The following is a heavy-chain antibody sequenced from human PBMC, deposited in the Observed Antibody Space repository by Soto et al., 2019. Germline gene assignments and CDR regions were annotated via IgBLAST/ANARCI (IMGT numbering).Heavy chain of an antibody. Sequence: SVKVSCKASGFTFTSSAVQWVRQARGQRLEWIGWIVVGSGNTNYAQKFQERVTITRDMSTSTAYMELSSLRSEDTAVYYCAAPGKYCSSTSCYEAAYYYYGMDVWG. J-gene: IGHJ6*02. CDR2: IVVGSGNT. V-gene: IGHV1-58*01. D-gene: IGHD2-2*01. CDR1: GFTFTSSA. CDR3: AAPGKYCSSTSCYEAAYYYYGMDV.